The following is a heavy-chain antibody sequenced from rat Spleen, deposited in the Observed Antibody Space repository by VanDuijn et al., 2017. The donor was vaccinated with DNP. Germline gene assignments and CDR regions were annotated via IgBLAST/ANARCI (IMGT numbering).Heavy chain of an antibody. CDR1: GFTFRNYG. J-gene: IGHJ4*01. CDR3: TRHRTIMPYYYAMDA. Sequence: EVQLVESGGGLVQPGGSLTLSCAASGFTFRNYGMAWVRQAPTKGLEWVASISSDGRTPYYRDSIKGQFTISRDNAKTTLYLQMDSLRSEDTATYYCTRHRTIMPYYYAMDAWGQGASVTVSS. V-gene: IGHV5-29*01. CDR2: ISSDGRTP. D-gene: IGHD1-12*01.